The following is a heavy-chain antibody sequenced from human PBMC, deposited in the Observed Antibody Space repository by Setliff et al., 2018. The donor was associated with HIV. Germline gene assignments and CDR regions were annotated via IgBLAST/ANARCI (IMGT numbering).Heavy chain of an antibody. CDR1: GFTFSSYA. V-gene: IGHV3-23*03. CDR2: ISGDSSTA. J-gene: IGHJ3*01. CDR3: AKRTTASGGPFDL. Sequence: GGSLRLSCAASGFTFSSYAMAWVRQAPGKGPEWVSVISGDSSTAQSADSVRGRFTVFRDNSKRTVYLQMNSLRTDDTAMYYCAKRTTASGGPFDLWGPGTMVTVSS. D-gene: IGHD2-15*01.